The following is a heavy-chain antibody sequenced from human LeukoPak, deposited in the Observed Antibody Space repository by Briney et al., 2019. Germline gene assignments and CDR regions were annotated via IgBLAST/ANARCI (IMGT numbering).Heavy chain of an antibody. V-gene: IGHV3-23*01. J-gene: IGHJ6*03. D-gene: IGHD6-19*01. CDR1: GFSFSSYS. CDR3: ARRSSSGWYPDYYYYYMDV. Sequence: GGSLRLSCAASGFSFSSYSMNRVRQAPGKGLEWVSAISGSGGSTYYADSVKGRFTISRDNPKNTLYLKMNSLRGEDTAVYYCARRSSSGWYPDYYYYYMDVWGKGTTVTISS. CDR2: ISGSGGST.